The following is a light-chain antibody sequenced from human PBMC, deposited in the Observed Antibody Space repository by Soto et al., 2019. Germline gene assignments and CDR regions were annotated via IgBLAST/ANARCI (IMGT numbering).Light chain of an antibody. CDR3: CSFAGSSTYV. CDR2: EGS. J-gene: IGLJ1*01. V-gene: IGLV2-23*01. Sequence: QSALTQPASVSGSPGKSITISCTGTSSDVGTYNLVSWYQQHPGKAPKVMIYEGSKRPSGVSNRFSGSKSGNTASLTISGLQAEDEADYYCCSFAGSSTYVFGTGTKVTVL. CDR1: SSDVGTYNL.